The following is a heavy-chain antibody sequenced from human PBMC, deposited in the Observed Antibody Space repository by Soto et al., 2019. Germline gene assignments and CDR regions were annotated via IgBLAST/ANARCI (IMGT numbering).Heavy chain of an antibody. CDR2: IYYSGST. V-gene: IGHV4-59*01. CDR3: ARIEARNYYYYMDV. Sequence: SETLSLTCTVSGGSISSYYWSWIRQPPGKGLEWIGYIYYSGSTNYNPSLKSRVTISVDTSKNQFSLKLSSVTAADTAVYYCARIEARNYYYYMDVWGKGTTVTVSS. CDR1: GGSISSYY. J-gene: IGHJ6*03.